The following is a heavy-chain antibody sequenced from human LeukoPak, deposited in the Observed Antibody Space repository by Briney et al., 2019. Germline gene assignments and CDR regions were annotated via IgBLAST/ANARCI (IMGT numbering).Heavy chain of an antibody. D-gene: IGHD3-22*01. V-gene: IGHV3-23*01. CDR3: AKPDDSSGYSAAFDY. CDR2: ISGSGTNT. J-gene: IGHJ4*02. CDR1: GFTFSRNA. Sequence: GRSLRLSCAASGFTFSRNAMSWVRRSPGKGLDWVSAISGSGTNTYYGDSVKGRFTISRDNSKSTLYLQMNSLRAEDTAVYYCAKPDDSSGYSAAFDYWGQGTLVTVSS.